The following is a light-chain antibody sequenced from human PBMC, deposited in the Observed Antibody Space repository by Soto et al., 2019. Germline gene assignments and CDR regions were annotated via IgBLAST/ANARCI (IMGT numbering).Light chain of an antibody. CDR2: AAS. J-gene: IGKJ5*01. CDR1: QTIDSY. Sequence: DIQLTQSPPSLSATVGDRVTITCRASQTIDSYLNWFQQKPGMAPKLLIYAASKLQSGVPSRFRGSGSGTDFTLTIDTLQPDDFASYYCQQTRSGITFGLGTRLEI. CDR3: QQTRSGIT. V-gene: IGKV1-39*01.